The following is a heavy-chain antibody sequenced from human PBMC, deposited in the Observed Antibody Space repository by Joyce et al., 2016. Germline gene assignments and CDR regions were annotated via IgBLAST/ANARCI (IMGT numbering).Heavy chain of an antibody. Sequence: QVQLVESGGGVVQPGRSLRLSCAASGLTLSNYGVHWVRQAPGKVREWVAVISYDGIYKYYADSVKGRFTISRDNSKNTVFLEMNSLRTEDTAVYYCAKILTATYSSGWFLDYWGQGTLVTVSS. D-gene: IGHD6-25*01. CDR1: GLTLSNYG. V-gene: IGHV3-30*18. J-gene: IGHJ4*02. CDR2: ISYDGIYK. CDR3: AKILTATYSSGWFLDY.